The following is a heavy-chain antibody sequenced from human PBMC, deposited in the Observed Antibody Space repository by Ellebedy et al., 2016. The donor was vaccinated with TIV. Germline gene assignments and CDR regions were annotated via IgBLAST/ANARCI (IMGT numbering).Heavy chain of an antibody. V-gene: IGHV3-74*01. CDR2: INSDGSST. J-gene: IGHJ6*02. CDR3: AREKMGYYYYYGMDV. Sequence: GGSLRLSXAASGFTFSSYWMHWVRQAPGKGLVWVSRINSDGSSTSYADSVKGRFTISRDNAKNTLYLQMNSLRAEDTAVYYCAREKMGYYYYYGMDVWGQGTTVTASS. CDR1: GFTFSSYW. D-gene: IGHD5-24*01.